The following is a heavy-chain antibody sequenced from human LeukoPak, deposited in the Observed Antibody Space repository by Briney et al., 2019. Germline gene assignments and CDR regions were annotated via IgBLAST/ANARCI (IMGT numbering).Heavy chain of an antibody. CDR2: ISSYNGNT. J-gene: IGHJ3*02. D-gene: IGHD5-12*01. V-gene: IGHV1-18*01. Sequence: GASVKVSCKASGYTFTGYGISWVRQAPGQGLEWMGWISSYNGNTNYAQKLQGRVTMSTDTSTGTAYMELRSLRSDDTAVYYCAGRVAVATRDAFDIWGQGTMVTVSS. CDR1: GYTFTGYG. CDR3: AGRVAVATRDAFDI.